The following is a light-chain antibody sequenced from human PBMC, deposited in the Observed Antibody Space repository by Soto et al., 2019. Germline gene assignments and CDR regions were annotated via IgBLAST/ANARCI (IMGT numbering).Light chain of an antibody. V-gene: IGKV1-5*01. J-gene: IGKJ1*01. CDR3: QQYEGT. Sequence: GDRVAITCRASQSTSSWLAWYQQKPGKAPKLLIYDASSLESGVPSRFSGSGSGTEFTLTISSLQPDDFATYYCQQYEGTFGQGTKV. CDR2: DAS. CDR1: QSTSSW.